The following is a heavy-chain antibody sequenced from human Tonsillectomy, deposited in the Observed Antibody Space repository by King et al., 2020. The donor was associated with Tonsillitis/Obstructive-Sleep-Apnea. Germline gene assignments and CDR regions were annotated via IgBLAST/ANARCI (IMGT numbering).Heavy chain of an antibody. CDR3: VTEFRGSFNY. CDR2: IKSKADGGAI. J-gene: IGHJ4*02. D-gene: IGHD3-10*01. V-gene: IGHV3-15*07. Sequence: VQLVQSGGGLVEPGESLRLSCADSGFTFSNAWMNWVRQAPGKGLEWVGLIKSKADGGAIDYAAPVKGRFTISRDDSKNTLYLPMNSLKTEDTAVYYCVTEFRGSFNYWGQGTLVTVSS. CDR1: GFTFSNAW.